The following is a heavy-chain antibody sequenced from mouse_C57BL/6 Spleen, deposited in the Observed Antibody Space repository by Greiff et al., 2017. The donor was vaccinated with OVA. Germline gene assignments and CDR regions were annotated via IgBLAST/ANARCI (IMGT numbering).Heavy chain of an antibody. CDR2: ISSGGSYT. CDR3: ARRGNPGAMDY. V-gene: IGHV5-6*02. Sequence: EVKLVESGGDLVKPGGSLKLSCAASGFTFSSYGMSWVRQTPDKRLEWVATISSGGSYTYYPDSVKGRFTISRDNAKNTLYLQMSSLKSEDTAMYYCARRGNPGAMDYWGQGTSVTVSS. CDR1: GFTFSSYG. J-gene: IGHJ4*01.